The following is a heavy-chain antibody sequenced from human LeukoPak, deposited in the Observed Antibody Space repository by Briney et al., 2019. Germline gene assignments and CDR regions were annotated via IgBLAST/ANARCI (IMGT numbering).Heavy chain of an antibody. D-gene: IGHD1-26*01. CDR3: VREFYSGKYWGVDY. CDR1: ELTFSGSG. V-gene: IGHV3-30*03. Sequence: PGGSLRLSCTLSELTFSGSGMHWVRRAPGKGLECVALISFDGNSKFYADSVKGRFTISKDNSKNTLYLQMNNLRSEDTAIFYCVREFYSGKYWGVDYWGQGTLVTVSS. CDR2: ISFDGNSK. J-gene: IGHJ4*02.